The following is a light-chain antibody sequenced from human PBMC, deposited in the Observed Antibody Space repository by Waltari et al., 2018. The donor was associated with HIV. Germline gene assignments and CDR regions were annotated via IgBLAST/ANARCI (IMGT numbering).Light chain of an antibody. CDR1: QSLSSN. J-gene: IGKJ5*01. V-gene: IGKV3-15*01. Sequence: EIVMTQSPATLSVSPGERATLSCRASQSLSSNLAWYQQKPGQGSRLLIYGASTRATGIPARFSGSGSGTEFTLTISSLQSEDFAVYYCQQYNNLPPITFGQGTRLEIK. CDR2: GAS. CDR3: QQYNNLPPIT.